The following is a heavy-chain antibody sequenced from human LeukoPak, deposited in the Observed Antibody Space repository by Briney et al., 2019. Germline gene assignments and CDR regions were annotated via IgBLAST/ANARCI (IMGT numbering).Heavy chain of an antibody. CDR2: ISGSGSTI. V-gene: IGHV3-11*01. CDR1: GFTFSDHY. Sequence: GGSLRLSCAASGFTFSDHYMSWIRQALGKGLEWVSYISGSGSTIYYADSVKGRFTISRDNAKNSLYLQMNSLRAEDTAVYYCARDGETYYYDSRGYSDYYYYYMDVWGKGTTVTVSS. D-gene: IGHD3-22*01. J-gene: IGHJ6*03. CDR3: ARDGETYYYDSRGYSDYYYYYMDV.